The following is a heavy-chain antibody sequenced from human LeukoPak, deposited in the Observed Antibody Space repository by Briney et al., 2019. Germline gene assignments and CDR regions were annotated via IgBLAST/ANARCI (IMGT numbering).Heavy chain of an antibody. V-gene: IGHV3-48*01. D-gene: IGHD5-24*01. CDR1: GFTFSDYS. Sequence: GGSLRPSCAASGFTFSDYSMNWVRQAPGKGLEWISYIGIDSGNTNYADSVKGRFTISGDKAKNSLYLQMNSLRVEDTAVYYCARDYKYAFDNWGQGTLVTVSS. J-gene: IGHJ4*02. CDR3: ARDYKYAFDN. CDR2: IGIDSGNT.